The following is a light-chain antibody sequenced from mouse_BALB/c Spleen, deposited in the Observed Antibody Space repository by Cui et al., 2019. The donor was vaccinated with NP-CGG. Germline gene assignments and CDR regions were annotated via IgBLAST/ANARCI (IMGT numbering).Light chain of an antibody. CDR3: ALWYSNHWV. V-gene: IGLV1*01. CDR2: GTN. CDR1: TGAVTTSNY. Sequence: DVVIQQSAPTTSPGETVTLTCRSSTGAVTTSNYANWVQEKPDHLFTGLIGGTNNRAPGVPARFSGSLIGDKAALTITGAQTEDEAIYFCALWYSNHWVFGGGTKLTVL. J-gene: IGLJ1*01.